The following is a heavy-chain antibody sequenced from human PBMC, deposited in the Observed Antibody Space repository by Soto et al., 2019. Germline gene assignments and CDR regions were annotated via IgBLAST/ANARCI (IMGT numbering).Heavy chain of an antibody. J-gene: IGHJ4*02. Sequence: QITLKESGPTLVKPPQTLTLTCTFSGFSLTTNGVGVGWIRQPLGKALEWLAHIYWDDDTRYSPSLKTRLTITKDTSKKQVVLTMTNMDPVDTATYYCARLFSGSYFAYWGQGALVTVSS. CDR1: GFSLTTNGVG. CDR3: ARLFSGSYFAY. V-gene: IGHV2-5*02. D-gene: IGHD1-26*01. CDR2: IYWDDDT.